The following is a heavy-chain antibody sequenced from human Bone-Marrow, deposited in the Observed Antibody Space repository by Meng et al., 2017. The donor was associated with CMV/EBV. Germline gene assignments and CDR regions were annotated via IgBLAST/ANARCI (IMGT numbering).Heavy chain of an antibody. D-gene: IGHD2-21*01. J-gene: IGHJ4*02. V-gene: IGHV4-34*01. Sequence: SETLSLTCAVYGGSFSGYYWSWIRQPPGKGLEWIGEINHSGSTNYNPSLKSRVTISVDTSKNQFSLKLSSVTAADTAVYYCARHIDWTFDSWGQGTLVTVSS. CDR3: ARHIDWTFDS. CDR2: INHSGST. CDR1: GGSFSGYY.